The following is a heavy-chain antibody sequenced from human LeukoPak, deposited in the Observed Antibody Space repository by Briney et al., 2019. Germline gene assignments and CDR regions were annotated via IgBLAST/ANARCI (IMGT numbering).Heavy chain of an antibody. Sequence: GGSLRLSCESSGFTFYEYGWRWVRQTPGRGLEGVSGINWDGSETAYADFVKGRFTIYRDNARNSLYLHLNSLRAEDTAFYYGARVDIAEAGVWGQGTLVTVSS. CDR3: ARVDIAEAGV. CDR1: GFTFYEYG. CDR2: INWDGSET. D-gene: IGHD6-13*01. J-gene: IGHJ4*02. V-gene: IGHV3-20*04.